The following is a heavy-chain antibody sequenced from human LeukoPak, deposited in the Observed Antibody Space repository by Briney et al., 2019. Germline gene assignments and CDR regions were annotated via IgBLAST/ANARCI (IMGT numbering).Heavy chain of an antibody. CDR3: ARGRWTGYYNSTPDAFDI. V-gene: IGHV4-30-4*08. Sequence: SQTLSLTCTVSGGSISSGDYYWSWLRQPPGKGPEWIGYIYYSGSTYYNPSLKSRVTISVDTSKNQFSLKLSSVTAADTAVHYCARGRWTGYYNSTPDAFDIWGQGTMVTVSS. CDR2: IYYSGST. D-gene: IGHD3/OR15-3a*01. J-gene: IGHJ3*02. CDR1: GGSISSGDYY.